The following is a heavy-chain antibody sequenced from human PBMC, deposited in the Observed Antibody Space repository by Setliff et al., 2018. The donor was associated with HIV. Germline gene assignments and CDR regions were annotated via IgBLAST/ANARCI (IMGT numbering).Heavy chain of an antibody. CDR3: ARGGGQYCSGGSCSSRFHYYYYYMDV. CDR1: GFIFSSYS. CDR2: ISSSTSTI. V-gene: IGHV3-48*01. Sequence: GGSLRLSCAASGFIFSSYSMNWVRQAPGKGLEWVSYISSSTSTIYYADSAKGRFTISRDNAKNSLYLQMNGLRAEDTAVYYCARGGGQYCSGGSCSSRFHYYYYYMDVWGKGTTVTVSS. J-gene: IGHJ6*03. D-gene: IGHD2-15*01.